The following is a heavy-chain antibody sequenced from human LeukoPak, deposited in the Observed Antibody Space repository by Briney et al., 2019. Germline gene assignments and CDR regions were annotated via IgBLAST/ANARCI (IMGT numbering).Heavy chain of an antibody. J-gene: IGHJ4*02. V-gene: IGHV4-4*02. CDR3: ARLVQDDILTGYSTYYSDY. CDR1: GGSISSSNW. D-gene: IGHD3-9*01. CDR2: IYHSGST. Sequence: PSETLSLTCAVSGGSISSSNWWSWVRQPPGKGLEWIGEIYHSGSTNYNPSLKSRVTISVDKSKNQFSLKLSSVTAADTAVYYCARLVQDDILTGYSTYYSDYWGQGTLVTVSS.